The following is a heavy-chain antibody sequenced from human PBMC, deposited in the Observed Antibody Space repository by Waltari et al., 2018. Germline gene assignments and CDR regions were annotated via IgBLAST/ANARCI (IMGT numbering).Heavy chain of an antibody. CDR1: GLNFSSYW. CDR3: ARDRGSGYYFDY. J-gene: IGHJ4*02. V-gene: IGHV3-7*01. CDR2: IKQDGSEK. D-gene: IGHD3-22*01. Sequence: VQLVESGGGLVQPGWSLRLSCAASGLNFSSYWMSWVRQAPGKVLELVANIKQDGSEKYYVDSVKGRFTISRDNAKNSLYLQMNSLRAEDTAVYYCARDRGSGYYFDYWGQGTLVTVSS.